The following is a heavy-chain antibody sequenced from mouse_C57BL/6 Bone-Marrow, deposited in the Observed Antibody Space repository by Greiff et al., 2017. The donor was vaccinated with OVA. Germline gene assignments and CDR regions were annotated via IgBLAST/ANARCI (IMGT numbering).Heavy chain of an antibody. CDR2: ISSGGSSN. CDR3: ASRTAPGFAY. CDR1: GFTFSSYG. Sequence: EVKLMESGGDLVKPGGSLKLSCAASGFTFSSYGMSWVRQTPDKRLEWVATISSGGSSNYYPDSVKGRFTISRDNAKNTLYLQMSSLKSEDTAMYYCASRTAPGFAYWGQGTLVTVSA. J-gene: IGHJ3*01. V-gene: IGHV5-6*02.